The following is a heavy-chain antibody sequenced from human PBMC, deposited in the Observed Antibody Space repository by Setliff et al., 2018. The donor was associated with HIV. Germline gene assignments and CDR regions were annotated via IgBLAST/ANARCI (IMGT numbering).Heavy chain of an antibody. V-gene: IGHV1-69*10. CDR3: ARERLSDAFDI. Sequence: SVKVSCKASGGTFSSYAISWVRQAPGQGLEWMGGIIPILGIANYAQKFQGRVTINTDESTSTAYMELSSLRSEDTAVYYCARERLSDAFDIWGQGTMVTVSS. J-gene: IGHJ3*02. CDR2: IIPILGIA. D-gene: IGHD2-21*02. CDR1: GGTFSSYA.